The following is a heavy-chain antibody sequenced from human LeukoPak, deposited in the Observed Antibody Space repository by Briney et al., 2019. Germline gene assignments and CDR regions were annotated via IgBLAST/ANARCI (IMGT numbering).Heavy chain of an antibody. CDR3: ARALWFGELLNAFDI. V-gene: IGHV4-30-2*01. Sequence: PSETLSLTCTVSGGSISSGGYCWCWIRQPRGEGLEWIGYIYHSGSTYYNPSLKSRVTISVDRSKNQFSLKPSSVTAADTAVYYCARALWFGELLNAFDIWGQGTMVTVSS. CDR2: IYHSGST. CDR1: GGSISSGGYC. D-gene: IGHD3-10*01. J-gene: IGHJ3*02.